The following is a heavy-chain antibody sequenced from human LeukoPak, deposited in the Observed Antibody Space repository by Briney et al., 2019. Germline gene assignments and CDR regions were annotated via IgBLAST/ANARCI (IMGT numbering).Heavy chain of an antibody. CDR3: ARAIRVLWFGELSLYYYYMDV. Sequence: SQTLSLTCAISGDSVSSNSAAWNWIRQSPSRGLEWLGRTYYRSKWYNDYAVSVKSRITINPDTSKNQFSLQLNSVTPGDTAVYYCARAIRVLWFGELSLYYYYMDVWGKGTTVTVSS. J-gene: IGHJ6*03. D-gene: IGHD3-10*01. V-gene: IGHV6-1*01. CDR2: TYYRSKWYN. CDR1: GDSVSSNSAA.